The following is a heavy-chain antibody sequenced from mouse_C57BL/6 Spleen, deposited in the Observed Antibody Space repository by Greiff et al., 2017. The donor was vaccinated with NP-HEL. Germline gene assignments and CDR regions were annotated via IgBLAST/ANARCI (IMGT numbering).Heavy chain of an antibody. J-gene: IGHJ3*01. Sequence: EVQLQQSGPVLVKPGASVKMSCKASGYTFTDYYMNWVKQSHGKSLEWIGVINPYNGGTSYNQKFKGKATLTVDKSSSTAYMELNSLTSEDSAVYYCARKDAWFAYWGQGTLVTVSA. CDR1: GYTFTDYY. CDR2: INPYNGGT. CDR3: ARKDAWFAY. V-gene: IGHV1-19*01.